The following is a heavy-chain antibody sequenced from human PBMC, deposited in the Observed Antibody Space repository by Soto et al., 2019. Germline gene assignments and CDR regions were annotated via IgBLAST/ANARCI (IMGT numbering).Heavy chain of an antibody. CDR1: GGSISSGAYY. CDR3: ARGLAAAGIYFDY. J-gene: IGHJ4*02. CDR2: IYYSGST. D-gene: IGHD6-13*01. Sequence: QVQLQESGPGLVKPSQTLSLTCTVSGGSISSGAYYWNWIRQHPGKGLEWIGYIYYSGSTYYNPSLKSRVTISVDTSKNQFSLKLSSVTAADTAVYYCARGLAAAGIYFDYWGQGTLVTVSS. V-gene: IGHV4-31*03.